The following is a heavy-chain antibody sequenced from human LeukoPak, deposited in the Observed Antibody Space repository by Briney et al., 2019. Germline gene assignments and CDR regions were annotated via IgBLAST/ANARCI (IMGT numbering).Heavy chain of an antibody. J-gene: IGHJ4*02. D-gene: IGHD4-23*01. CDR2: IRSSSSYI. CDR3: ARESFVAVTPALDY. CDR1: GFTFSSYS. V-gene: IGHV3-21*01. Sequence: PGGSLRLSCAASGFTFSSYSMNWVRQAPGKGLEWVSSIRSSSSYIYYVDSVKGRFTISRDNAKNSLYLQMNRLRAEDTAVYSCARESFVAVTPALDYWGQGTLVIVSS.